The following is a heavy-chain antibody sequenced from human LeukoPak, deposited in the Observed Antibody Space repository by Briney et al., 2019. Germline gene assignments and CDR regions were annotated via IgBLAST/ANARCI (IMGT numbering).Heavy chain of an antibody. J-gene: IGHJ4*02. CDR3: AGLPHRYFHF. CDR1: GYDFTNYW. D-gene: IGHD5-12*01. V-gene: IGHV5-51*01. Sequence: GASLKISCKGSGYDFTNYWIGWVRQMPGQRLEWMGIIHPGDSDTRYRASVQGQVAISVDRSVTTAYLQWNSLKASDTAIYFCAGLPHRYFHFWGQGTLVTVSS. CDR2: IHPGDSDT.